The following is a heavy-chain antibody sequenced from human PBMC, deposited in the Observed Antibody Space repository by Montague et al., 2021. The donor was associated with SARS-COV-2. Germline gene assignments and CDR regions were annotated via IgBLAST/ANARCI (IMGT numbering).Heavy chain of an antibody. J-gene: IGHJ4*02. CDR1: GFSLSTGGMC. D-gene: IGHD3-9*01. CDR3: AREYYDILTGYYKRVFDY. V-gene: IGHV2-70*11. CDR2: IDWDDDK. Sequence: PALVKPTQTLTLTCTFSGFSLSTGGMCVSWIRQPPGKALEWLARIDWDDDKYYSTSLKTRLTISKDTSKNQVVLTMTNMDPVDTATYYCAREYYDILTGYYKRVFDYGGQGTLVTVSS.